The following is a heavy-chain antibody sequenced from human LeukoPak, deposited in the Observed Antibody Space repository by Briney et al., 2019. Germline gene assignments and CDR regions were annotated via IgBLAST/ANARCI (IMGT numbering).Heavy chain of an antibody. CDR3: ARGGY. V-gene: IGHV3-23*01. J-gene: IGHJ4*02. CDR2: ISGSGGST. Sequence: GGSLRLSCAASGFTFSSYWMHWVRQAPGKGLVWASGISGSGGSTYYADSVKGRFTISRDNSKNTLYLQMNSLRAEDTAVYYCARGGYWGQGTLVTVSA. CDR1: GFTFSSYW.